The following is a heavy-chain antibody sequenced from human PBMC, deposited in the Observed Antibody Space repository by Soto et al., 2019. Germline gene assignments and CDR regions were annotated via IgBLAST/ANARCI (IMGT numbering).Heavy chain of an antibody. D-gene: IGHD3-3*01. CDR2: ISGSGGSFI. CDR3: AREGVPNYDYWSGDASDL. J-gene: IGHJ3*01. Sequence: PGGSLRLSCAASGFTFSSYAMSCVRQAPGKGLEWVSAISGSGGSFISYADSVKGRFTISRDNANKSLHLEMNSLRAEDTALYYCAREGVPNYDYWSGDASDLWGHGTMVTVSS. V-gene: IGHV3-21*01. CDR1: GFTFSSYA.